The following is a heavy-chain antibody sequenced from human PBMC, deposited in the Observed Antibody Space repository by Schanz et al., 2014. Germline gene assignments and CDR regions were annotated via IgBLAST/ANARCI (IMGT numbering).Heavy chain of an antibody. CDR2: INPNSGDR. CDR1: GYTFTGHH. J-gene: IGHJ6*02. Sequence: QVQLVQSGSELKKPGASVKVSCKASGYTFTGHHMHWVRQAPGQGLEWMGWINPNSGDRNYAQKFQGRVTMTTDTSTSTAYMELRSLRSDDTAVYYCARDNLVSSSWYNYYGMDVWGQGTTVTVSS. CDR3: ARDNLVSSSWYNYYGMDV. V-gene: IGHV1-2*02. D-gene: IGHD6-13*01.